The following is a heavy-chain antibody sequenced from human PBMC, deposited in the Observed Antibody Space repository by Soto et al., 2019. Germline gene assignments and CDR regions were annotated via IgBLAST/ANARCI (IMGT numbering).Heavy chain of an antibody. J-gene: IGHJ2*01. CDR3: AKKLGPSAFDL. V-gene: IGHV1-69*02. Sequence: QVQLVQSGAEVKKPGSSVKVSCKASGGTFTDYTITWVRQAPGQGLEWMGRIIPVLDLSNYAQKFQGRVTITAGKSTTTSYMELSGLTSEDTAVYYCAKKLGPSAFDLWGRGTLVTVSS. CDR1: GGTFTDYT. D-gene: IGHD1-26*01. CDR2: IIPVLDLS.